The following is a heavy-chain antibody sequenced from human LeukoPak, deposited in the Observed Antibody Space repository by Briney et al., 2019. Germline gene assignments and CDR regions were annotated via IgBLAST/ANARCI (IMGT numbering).Heavy chain of an antibody. CDR1: GLNFSGSA. D-gene: IGHD2-15*01. V-gene: IGHV3-73*01. CDR3: TRRYCSGGSCYSDY. CDR2: IRSKTNCYAT. Sequence: GGSLKLSCAASGLNFSGSAMHWVSPPSGNGMGWVGRIRSKTNCYATTYAASVKGRFTIFRDDSKNTAYLQMNSLKTEDTAVYYCTRRYCSGGSCYSDYWGQGTLVTVSS. J-gene: IGHJ4*02.